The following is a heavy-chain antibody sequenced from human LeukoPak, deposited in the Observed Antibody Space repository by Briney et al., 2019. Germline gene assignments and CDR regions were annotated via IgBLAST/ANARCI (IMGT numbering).Heavy chain of an antibody. D-gene: IGHD4-17*01. J-gene: IGHJ4*02. V-gene: IGHV4-39*07. CDR1: GGSISSGGYY. CDR3: ASGTTVTSFAY. CDR2: FYYSGSI. Sequence: SQTLSLTCTVSGGSISSGGYYWGWIRQSPGKGLEWIGSFYYSGSIFDNRSLRSRVTISIDMSKNQFLLKLTSVTAADTAVYYCASGTTVTSFAYWGQGTLVTVSS.